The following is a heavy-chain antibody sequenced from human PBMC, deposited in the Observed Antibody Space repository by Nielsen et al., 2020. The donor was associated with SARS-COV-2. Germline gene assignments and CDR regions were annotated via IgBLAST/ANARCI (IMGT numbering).Heavy chain of an antibody. CDR2: SSNYSGGT. V-gene: IGHV4-34*01. Sequence: SETLSLTCGVYGGSFSDYSWSWIRQAPGKGLEWIGDSSNYSGGTNYNPSLKSRVIISVDTSTKQFSLKLSSVTAADTAVYYCARDATGYSSSWNSHNYYYYGMDVWGQGTTVTVSS. CDR1: GGSFSDYS. CDR3: ARDATGYSSSWNSHNYYYYGMDV. J-gene: IGHJ6*02. D-gene: IGHD6-13*01.